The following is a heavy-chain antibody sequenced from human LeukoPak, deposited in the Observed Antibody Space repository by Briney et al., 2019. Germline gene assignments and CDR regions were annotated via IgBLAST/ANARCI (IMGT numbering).Heavy chain of an antibody. CDR1: GGSISSSSYY. J-gene: IGHJ3*02. D-gene: IGHD3-22*01. CDR2: IYYSGST. Sequence: KPSETLSLTCTVSGGSISSSSYYWGWIRQPPGKGLEWIGSIYYSGSTCYNPSLKSRVTISVDTSKNQFSLKLSSVTAADTAVYYCARPLQYYYDSSGYIDIWGQGTMVTVSS. V-gene: IGHV4-39*01. CDR3: ARPLQYYYDSSGYIDI.